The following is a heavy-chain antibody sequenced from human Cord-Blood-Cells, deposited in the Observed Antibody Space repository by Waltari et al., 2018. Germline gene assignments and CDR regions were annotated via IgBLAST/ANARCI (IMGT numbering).Heavy chain of an antibody. V-gene: IGHV1-18*01. Sequence: QVQLVQSGAEVKKPGASVKVSCKASGYTFTSYGISWVRQPPGQGLEWMGWISAYNGNTNYAQKLQGRVTMTTDTSASTAYMELRSLRSDDTAVYYCARDRHCSGGSCYSAWFDPWGQGTLVTVSS. CDR3: ARDRHCSGGSCYSAWFDP. D-gene: IGHD2-15*01. J-gene: IGHJ5*02. CDR2: ISAYNGNT. CDR1: GYTFTSYG.